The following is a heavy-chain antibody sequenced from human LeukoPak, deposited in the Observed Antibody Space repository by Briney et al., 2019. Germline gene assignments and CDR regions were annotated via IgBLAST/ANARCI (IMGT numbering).Heavy chain of an antibody. CDR1: GGSISSGGYS. CDR3: ARVVGDYGDYYGMDV. J-gene: IGHJ6*02. V-gene: IGHV4-30-2*01. Sequence: SQTLSLTCAVSGGSISSGGYSWSWIRQPPGKGLEWIGYIYHSGSTYYNPSLKSRVTISVDRSKNQFSLKLSSVTAADTAVYNCARVVGDYGDYYGMDVWGQGTTVTVSS. CDR2: IYHSGST. D-gene: IGHD4-17*01.